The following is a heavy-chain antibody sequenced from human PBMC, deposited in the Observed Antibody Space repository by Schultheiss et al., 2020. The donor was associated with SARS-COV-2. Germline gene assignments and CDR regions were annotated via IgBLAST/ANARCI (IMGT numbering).Heavy chain of an antibody. CDR1: GFTFEEYA. D-gene: IGHD2/OR15-2a*01. J-gene: IGHJ4*02. CDR2: ISWNSVTI. CDR3: AKGINTLGY. V-gene: IGHV3-9*01. Sequence: SLKISCVASGFTFEEYAMHWVRQVPGRGLEWVSGISWNSVTIAYVDSVKGRFTISRDNAEKSLHLQMNSLRAEDTAVYYCAKGINTLGYWGQGTLVTVSS.